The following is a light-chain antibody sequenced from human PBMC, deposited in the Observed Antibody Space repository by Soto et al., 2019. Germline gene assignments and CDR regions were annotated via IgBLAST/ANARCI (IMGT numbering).Light chain of an antibody. CDR1: QSVSSSY. V-gene: IGKV3-20*01. J-gene: IGKJ5*01. Sequence: EIVLTQSPGTLSLSPGERATLSCRASQSVSSSYLAWYQQKPGQAPSLLIYGASRRATGIPDRFSGSGSGTDFTLTISRLEPEDFAVYYCPQYDSSPITFGQGTRLEI. CDR3: PQYDSSPIT. CDR2: GAS.